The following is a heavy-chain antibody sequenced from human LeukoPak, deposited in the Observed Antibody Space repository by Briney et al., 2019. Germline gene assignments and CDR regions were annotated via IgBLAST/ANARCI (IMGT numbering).Heavy chain of an antibody. D-gene: IGHD3-9*01. CDR2: FDHTGTT. CDR3: ARWVDLTVY. CDR1: GGSIRSSDYH. Sequence: PAETLTLTCTVSGGSIRSSDYHWGRIRQPPGKGRDWLGSFDHTGTTYYNPSLKSRVTTSVDTSKNQFSLRLSSVTAADTAVYYCARWVDLTVYWGQGTLVTVSS. J-gene: IGHJ4*02. V-gene: IGHV4-39*01.